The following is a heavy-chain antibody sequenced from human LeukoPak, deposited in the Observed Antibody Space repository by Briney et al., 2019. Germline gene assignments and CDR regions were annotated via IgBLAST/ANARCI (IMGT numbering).Heavy chain of an antibody. CDR3: ARDFETYKGIPAFGY. CDR1: GYTFTGYY. Sequence: GASVKVSCKASGYTFTGYYMHWVRQAPGQGLEWMGWINPNSGGTNYAQKFQGRVTMTRDTSISTAYMELSRLRSDDTAVYYGARDFETYKGIPAFGYWGQGTLVTVSS. CDR2: INPNSGGT. D-gene: IGHD3-9*01. J-gene: IGHJ4*02. V-gene: IGHV1-2*02.